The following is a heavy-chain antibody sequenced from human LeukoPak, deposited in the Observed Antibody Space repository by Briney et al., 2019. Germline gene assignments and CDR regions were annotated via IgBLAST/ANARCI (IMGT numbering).Heavy chain of an antibody. D-gene: IGHD2-15*01. CDR2: LYTSGST. CDR1: GVSISSGSDY. Sequence: SETLSLTCTVSGVSISSGSDYWSWLRQPAGKGLEWIGRLYTSGSTNYNPSLKSRVTISVDTSKNQFSLKPRSVTAADTAVYYCARDVVAAVYFDYWGQGTLVTVSS. V-gene: IGHV4-61*02. J-gene: IGHJ4*02. CDR3: ARDVVAAVYFDY.